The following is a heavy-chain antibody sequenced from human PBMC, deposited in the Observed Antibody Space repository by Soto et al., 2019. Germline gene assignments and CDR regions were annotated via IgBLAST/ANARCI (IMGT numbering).Heavy chain of an antibody. CDR3: AIQGCSGGSCFPPYYYYGMDV. CDR2: IIPIFGTA. D-gene: IGHD2-15*01. V-gene: IGHV1-69*12. Sequence: QVQLVQSGAEVKKPGSSVKVSCKASGGTFSSYAISWVQQAPGQGLEWMGGIIPIFGTANHAQKFQGRVTITADESTNAAYMELSSLRSEDTAVYYCAIQGCSGGSCFPPYYYYGMDVWGQGTTVIVSS. J-gene: IGHJ6*02. CDR1: GGTFSSYA.